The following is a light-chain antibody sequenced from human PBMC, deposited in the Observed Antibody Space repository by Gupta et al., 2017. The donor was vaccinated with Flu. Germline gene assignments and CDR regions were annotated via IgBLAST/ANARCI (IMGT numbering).Light chain of an antibody. CDR2: LGS. CDR1: QSRLHSNGYNY. V-gene: IGKV2-28*01. CDR3: RQALQTPLT. Sequence: DIVMTQSPLSLPVTPGEPASIACRSSQSRLHSNGYNYLDWYLQKPGQSPQLLIYLGSNRASGVPDRFSGSGSGTDFTLKISRGEAEDVGVYYCRQALQTPLTFGRGTKVDIK. J-gene: IGKJ4*01.